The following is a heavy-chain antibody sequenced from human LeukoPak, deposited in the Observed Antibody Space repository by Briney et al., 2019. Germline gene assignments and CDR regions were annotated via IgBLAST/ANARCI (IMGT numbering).Heavy chain of an antibody. V-gene: IGHV1-2*02. Sequence: GASVKVSCKTSGYTFTAYYIHWVRQAPGPGLEWMGWINPNSGGANYAHNFQGRVTMTRDTSISAAYMELSSLRSDDTAVFYCARLGQWLGDYMDIWGKGTTVTVSS. CDR3: ARLGQWLGDYMDI. D-gene: IGHD6-19*01. CDR2: INPNSGGA. J-gene: IGHJ6*03. CDR1: GYTFTAYY.